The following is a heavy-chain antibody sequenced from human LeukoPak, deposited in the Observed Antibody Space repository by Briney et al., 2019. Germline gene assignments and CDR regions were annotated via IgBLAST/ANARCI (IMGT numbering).Heavy chain of an antibody. J-gene: IGHJ4*02. CDR1: GGSISTYY. Sequence: SETPSLTCTVSGGSISTYYWSWIRQPPGEGLEWIGYIYYTGSTNYNPSLKSRVTMSIDTSKSQFSLKLRSVTAADTALYYCARTHVDTAMVDYWGQGTLVTVSS. CDR2: IYYTGST. V-gene: IGHV4-59*01. D-gene: IGHD5-18*01. CDR3: ARTHVDTAMVDY.